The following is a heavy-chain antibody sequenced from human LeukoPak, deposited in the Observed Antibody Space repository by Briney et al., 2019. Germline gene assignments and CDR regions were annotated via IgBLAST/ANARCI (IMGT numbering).Heavy chain of an antibody. D-gene: IGHD6-13*01. Sequence: ASVKVSCKASGYTFTSYYINWVRQATGQGLEWMGWMNPNSGNTSYAQKFQGRVTMTRNTSISTAYMELSSLRCEDTAVYYCARGRSSSSWYYYYYYIDVWGKRTTVTIPS. V-gene: IGHV1-8*01. CDR2: MNPNSGNT. J-gene: IGHJ6*03. CDR1: GYTFTSYY. CDR3: ARGRSSSSWYYYYYYIDV.